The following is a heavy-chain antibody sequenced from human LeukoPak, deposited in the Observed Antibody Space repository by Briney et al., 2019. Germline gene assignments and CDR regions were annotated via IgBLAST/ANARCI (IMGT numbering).Heavy chain of an antibody. J-gene: IGHJ5*02. D-gene: IGHD3-3*01. CDR1: GFIFSSYE. CDR3: ARDSPGTSLWSPSQGWFDP. V-gene: IGHV3-48*03. CDR2: ISSSGSTI. Sequence: PGGSLRLSCAASGFIFSSYEMNWVRQAPGKGLEWVSYISSSGSTIYYADSVKGRFTISRDNAKNSLYLQMNSLRAEDTAVYYCARDSPGTSLWSPSQGWFDPWGQGTLVTVSS.